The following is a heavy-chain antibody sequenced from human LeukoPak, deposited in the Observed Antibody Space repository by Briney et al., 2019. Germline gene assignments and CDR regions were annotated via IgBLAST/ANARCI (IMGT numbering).Heavy chain of an antibody. D-gene: IGHD3-10*01. CDR2: MNPNSGNT. CDR1: GYTFTSYD. V-gene: IGHV1-8*01. Sequence: AASVKVSCKASGYTFTSYDINWVRQAPGQGLEWMGWMNPNSGNTGYAQKFQGRVTMTRNTSISTAYMELSSLRSEDTAVYYCARGGITMVRGAPKQFDPWGQGTLVTVSS. CDR3: ARGGITMVRGAPKQFDP. J-gene: IGHJ5*02.